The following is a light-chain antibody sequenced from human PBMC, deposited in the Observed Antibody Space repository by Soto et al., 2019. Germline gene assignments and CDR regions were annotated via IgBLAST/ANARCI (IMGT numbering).Light chain of an antibody. CDR1: QSISSW. CDR2: DAS. J-gene: IGKJ2*01. CDR3: QQYNRYPMYT. Sequence: DIPMTQSPSTLSASVGDRVTITCRASQSISSWLAWYQQKPGKAPKLLIYDASSLERGVASRFSGSGSETDLTLPISRLQPDYLATYYCQQYNRYPMYTFGQGTKRES. V-gene: IGKV1-5*01.